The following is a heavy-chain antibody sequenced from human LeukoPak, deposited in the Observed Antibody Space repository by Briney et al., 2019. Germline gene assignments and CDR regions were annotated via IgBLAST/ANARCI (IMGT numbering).Heavy chain of an antibody. CDR2: IFHSGIA. CDR1: NYPIASDYY. V-gene: IGHV4-38-2*01. Sequence: SETLSLTCAVSNYPIASDYYWVWIRQPPGQGLEWIGQIFHSGIAHYNPSLKSRVTMSVDTSRSQFSVNLNSVTAADTAVYYCGRAGFGTAYNRFYYYMDVWGKGTTVTVSS. CDR3: GRAGFGTAYNRFYYYMDV. J-gene: IGHJ6*03. D-gene: IGHD3-16*01.